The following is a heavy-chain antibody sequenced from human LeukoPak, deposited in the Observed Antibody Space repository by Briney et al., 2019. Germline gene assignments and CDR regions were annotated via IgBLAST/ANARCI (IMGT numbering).Heavy chain of an antibody. J-gene: IGHJ4*02. V-gene: IGHV3-21*01. CDR1: GFTFSRYS. D-gene: IGHD6-19*01. CDR3: ARGSQRSIAVAGDWVY. Sequence: GGSLRLSCAASGFTFSRYSMNWVRQAPGKGLEWVSSIGSSSSYIYYADSVKGRFTISRDNAKNSLYLQMNSLRAEDTAVYYCARGSQRSIAVAGDWVYWGQGTLVTVSS. CDR2: IGSSSSYI.